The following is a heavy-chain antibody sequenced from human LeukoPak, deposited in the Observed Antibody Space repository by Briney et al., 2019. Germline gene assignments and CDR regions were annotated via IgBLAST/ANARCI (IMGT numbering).Heavy chain of an antibody. CDR1: GYSFNSYW. J-gene: IGHJ4*02. D-gene: IGHD1-1*01. CDR3: ARGTARFDY. CDR2: FYPGDSET. V-gene: IGHV5-51*01. Sequence: HGESLKISCKGSGYSFNSYWIGLVRQMPGKGLEWMGTFYPGDSETRYSPSFQGQITMSADKSISTTYLQWSSLKASDTAMYYCARGTARFDYWGQGTLVSVSS.